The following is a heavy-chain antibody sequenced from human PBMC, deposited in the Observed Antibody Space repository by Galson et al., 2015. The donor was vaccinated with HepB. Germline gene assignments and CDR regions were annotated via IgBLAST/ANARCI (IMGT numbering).Heavy chain of an antibody. CDR2: ISSSSSYI. J-gene: IGHJ4*02. CDR1: GFTFSSYS. Sequence: SLRLSCAASGFTFSSYSMNWVRQAPGKGLEWVSSISSSSSYIYYADSVKGRFTISRDNAKNSLYLQMNSLRAGDTAVYYCARASTIFGVVRALSFDYWGQGTLVTVSS. CDR3: ARASTIFGVVRALSFDY. V-gene: IGHV3-21*01. D-gene: IGHD3-3*01.